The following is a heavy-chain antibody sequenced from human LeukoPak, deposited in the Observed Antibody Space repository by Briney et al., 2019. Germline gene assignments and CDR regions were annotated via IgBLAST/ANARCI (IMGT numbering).Heavy chain of an antibody. J-gene: IGHJ6*02. CDR1: GYTFTSYG. CDR2: ISAYNGNT. D-gene: IGHD3-10*01. V-gene: IGHV1-18*01. Sequence: ASVKVSCKASGYTFTSYGNSWVRQAPGQGLEWVGWISAYNGNTNYAQKLQGRVTMTTDTSTSTAYMELRSLRSVDTAVYYCARKVTMVRGTISSKTQSYYGMDVWGQGTTVTVSS. CDR3: ARKVTMVRGTISSKTQSYYGMDV.